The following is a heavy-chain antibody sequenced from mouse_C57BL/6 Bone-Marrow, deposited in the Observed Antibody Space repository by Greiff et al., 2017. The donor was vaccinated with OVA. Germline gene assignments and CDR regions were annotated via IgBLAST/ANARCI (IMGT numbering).Heavy chain of an antibody. CDR1: GYTFTSYT. J-gene: IGHJ2*01. V-gene: IGHV1-4*01. CDR2: IDPTNDYT. Sequence: QVQLQQSGAELARPGASVKMSCKASGYTFTSYTIHWVKQRPGQGLEWIGYIDPTNDYTNYTQKFKGKATLTADKSSSTAYMQMSSLTSEDSAVYYCTRGYYFDYWGQGNTLTVSS. CDR3: TRGYYFDY.